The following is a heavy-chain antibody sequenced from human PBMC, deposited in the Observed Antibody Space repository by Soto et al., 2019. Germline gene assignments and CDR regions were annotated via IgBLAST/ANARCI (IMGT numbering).Heavy chain of an antibody. D-gene: IGHD3-10*01. J-gene: IGHJ4*02. CDR3: ARDLGYYYGSGSYSYFDY. V-gene: IGHV1-69*13. Sequence: SVKVSCKASGGTFSSYAISWVRQAPGQGLEWMGGIIPIFGTANYAQKFQGRVTITADESTSTAYMELSSLRSEDTAVYYCARDLGYYYGSGSYSYFDYWSQGTLVTVSS. CDR2: IIPIFGTA. CDR1: GGTFSSYA.